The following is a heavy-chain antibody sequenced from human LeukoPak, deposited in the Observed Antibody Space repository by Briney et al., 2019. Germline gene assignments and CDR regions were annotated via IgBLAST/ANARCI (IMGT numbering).Heavy chain of an antibody. Sequence: SETLSLTCAVYGGSFSGYYWSWIRQPPGKGLEWIGEINHSGSTNYNPSLKSRVTISVDTSKNQFSLKLSSVTAADTAVYYCARGMGIQLWLKRGYYSDYWGQGTLVTVSS. CDR3: ARGMGIQLWLKRGYYSDY. J-gene: IGHJ4*02. CDR2: INHSGST. V-gene: IGHV4-34*01. CDR1: GGSFSGYY. D-gene: IGHD5-18*01.